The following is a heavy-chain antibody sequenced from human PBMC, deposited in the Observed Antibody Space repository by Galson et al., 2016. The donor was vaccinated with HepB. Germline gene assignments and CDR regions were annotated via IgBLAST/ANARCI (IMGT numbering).Heavy chain of an antibody. CDR1: GYTFAYYA. CDR2: MNAGNGNT. CDR3: ARVIVGATIAAFDV. D-gene: IGHD1-26*01. J-gene: IGHJ3*01. V-gene: IGHV1-3*01. Sequence: SVKVSCKASGYTFAYYALHWVRQAPGQRLEWMGWMNAGNGNTKYSQKFQDRVTISRDTSASTSYVELNSLRSEDTAVYYCARVIVGATIAAFDVWGQGTMVTVSS.